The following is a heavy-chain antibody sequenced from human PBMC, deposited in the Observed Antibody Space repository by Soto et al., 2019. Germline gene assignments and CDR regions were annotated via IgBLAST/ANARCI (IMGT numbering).Heavy chain of an antibody. CDR1: GFTFSSYA. CDR3: ARVAGYNLNYGPLPQTDYYYMDV. V-gene: IGHV3-30-3*01. D-gene: IGHD1-7*01. Sequence: GGSLRLSCAASGFTFSSYAMHWVRQAPGKGLEWVAVISYDGSNKYYADSVKGRFTISRDNSKNTLYLQMNSLRAEDTAVYYCARVAGYNLNYGPLPQTDYYYMDVWGKGTTVTVSS. J-gene: IGHJ6*03. CDR2: ISYDGSNK.